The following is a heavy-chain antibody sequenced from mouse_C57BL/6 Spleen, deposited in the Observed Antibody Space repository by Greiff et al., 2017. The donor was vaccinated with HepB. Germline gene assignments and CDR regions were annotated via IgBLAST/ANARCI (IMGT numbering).Heavy chain of an antibody. CDR3: TGSSYAMDY. Sequence: EVKLVESGGGLVQPGGSMKLSCVASGFTFSNYWMNWVRQSPEKGLEWVAQIRLKSDNYATNYAESVKGRFTISRDDSKSSVYLQMNNLRAEDTGIYYCTGSSYAMDYWGQGTSVTVSS. D-gene: IGHD1-1*01. J-gene: IGHJ4*01. CDR1: GFTFSNYW. V-gene: IGHV6-3*01. CDR2: IRLKSDNYAT.